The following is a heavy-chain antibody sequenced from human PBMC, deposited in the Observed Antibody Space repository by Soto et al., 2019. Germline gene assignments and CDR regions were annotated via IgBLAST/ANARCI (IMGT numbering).Heavy chain of an antibody. Sequence: EVQLVESGGGLVQPGGSLRLSCAASVFTFSSYWMHWVRQAPGKGLVWVSRINSDGSSTSYADSVKGRFTISRDNAKNTLYLHMNSLRAEDTAVYYCAREAYYDFWCGYGHFDYWGQGTLVTVSS. J-gene: IGHJ4*02. CDR1: VFTFSSYW. D-gene: IGHD3-3*01. CDR2: INSDGSST. CDR3: AREAYYDFWCGYGHFDY. V-gene: IGHV3-74*01.